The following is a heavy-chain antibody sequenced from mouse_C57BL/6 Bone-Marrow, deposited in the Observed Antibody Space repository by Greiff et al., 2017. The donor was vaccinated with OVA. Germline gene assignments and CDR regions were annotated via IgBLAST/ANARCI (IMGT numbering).Heavy chain of an antibody. J-gene: IGHJ2*01. CDR3: ARERGIDY. Sequence: EVKVVESGGGLVKPGGSLKLSCAASGFTFSSYAMSWVRQTPEKRLEWVATISDGGSYTYYTDNVKGRFTISRDNAKNNLYLQMSHLKSEDTAMYYCARERGIDYWGQGTTLTVSA. CDR1: GFTFSSYA. CDR2: ISDGGSYT. V-gene: IGHV5-4*01.